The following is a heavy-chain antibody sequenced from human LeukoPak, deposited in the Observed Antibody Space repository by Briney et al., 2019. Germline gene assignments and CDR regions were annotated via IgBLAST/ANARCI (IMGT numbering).Heavy chain of an antibody. Sequence: PSETLSLTCTVSGGSISSSSYYWGWIRQPPGKGLEWIGSIYYSGSTYYNPSLKSRVTISVDTSKNQFSLKLSSVTAADTAVYYCARQNREGRILIVVVVAATWGGWFDPWGQGTLVTVSS. J-gene: IGHJ5*02. CDR2: IYYSGST. V-gene: IGHV4-39*01. CDR3: ARQNREGRILIVVVVAATWGGWFDP. CDR1: GGSISSSSYY. D-gene: IGHD2-15*01.